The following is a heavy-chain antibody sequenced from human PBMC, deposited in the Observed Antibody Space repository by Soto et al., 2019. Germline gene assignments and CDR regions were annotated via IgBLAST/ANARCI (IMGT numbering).Heavy chain of an antibody. CDR3: ARDGCTIGVCYGIYYYYMDV. D-gene: IGHD2-8*01. Sequence: QVQLVQSGAEVKKPGSSVKVSCKPSGGTFSSYTISWVRQAPGQGLEWMGRIIPILGIANYAQKFQGRVTITADKSTSTSYMELSSLRSEDTAVYYCARDGCTIGVCYGIYYYYMDVWGKGTTVTVSS. V-gene: IGHV1-69*08. J-gene: IGHJ6*03. CDR2: IIPILGIA. CDR1: GGTFSSYT.